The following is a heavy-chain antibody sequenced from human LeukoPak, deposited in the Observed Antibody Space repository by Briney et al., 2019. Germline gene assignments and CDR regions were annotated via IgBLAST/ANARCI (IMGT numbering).Heavy chain of an antibody. CDR3: ARGPPVLRFLEWYTHFDY. Sequence: ASVKVSCKASGYTFTSYYMHWVRQAPGQGLEWMGIINPSGGSTSYARKFQGRVTMTRDTSTSTVYMELSSLRSEDTAVYYCARGPPVLRFLEWYTHFDYWGQGTLVTVSS. V-gene: IGHV1-46*01. CDR1: GYTFTSYY. CDR2: INPSGGST. D-gene: IGHD3-3*01. J-gene: IGHJ4*02.